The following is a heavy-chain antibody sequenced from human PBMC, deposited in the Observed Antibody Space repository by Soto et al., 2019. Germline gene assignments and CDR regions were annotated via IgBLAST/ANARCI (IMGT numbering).Heavy chain of an antibody. V-gene: IGHV5-10-1*01. Sequence: PGESLKISCKGSGYSFTSYWISWVRQMPGKGLEWMGRIDPSDSYTNYSPSFQGHVTISADKSISTAYLQWSSLKASDTAMYYCARYCSGGSCYTTRYYGMDVWGQGTRVTVAS. CDR1: GYSFTSYW. J-gene: IGHJ6*02. CDR3: ARYCSGGSCYTTRYYGMDV. D-gene: IGHD2-15*01. CDR2: IDPSDSYT.